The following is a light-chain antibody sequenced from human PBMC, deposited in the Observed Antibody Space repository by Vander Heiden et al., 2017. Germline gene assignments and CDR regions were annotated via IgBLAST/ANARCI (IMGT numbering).Light chain of an antibody. J-gene: IGKJ2*01. CDR3: QQSFSTPYT. CDR2: SAS. Sequence: DIQMTQSQSARSASVGDRVTIACRATQNIKTYLNWYQQEPGKAPKLLIYSASSSSTWVPSRFSGSGSGTDFSLTIDGLRPEDFATYFCQQSFSTPYTFGQGTNLEI. CDR1: QNIKTY. V-gene: IGKV1-39*01.